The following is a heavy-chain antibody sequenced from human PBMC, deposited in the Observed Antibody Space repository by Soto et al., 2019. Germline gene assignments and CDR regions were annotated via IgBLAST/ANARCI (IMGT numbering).Heavy chain of an antibody. V-gene: IGHV1-2*02. Sequence: ASVKVSCKASGYTFTDYYMHWVRQAPGQGLEWMGWINPNSGGTNYAQKFQSRVTMTRDTSISTAYMELTRLRSDDTAVYYCARDQTPSSGWPGMDVWGQGTTVTVSS. D-gene: IGHD6-19*01. J-gene: IGHJ6*02. CDR3: ARDQTPSSGWPGMDV. CDR1: GYTFTDYY. CDR2: INPNSGGT.